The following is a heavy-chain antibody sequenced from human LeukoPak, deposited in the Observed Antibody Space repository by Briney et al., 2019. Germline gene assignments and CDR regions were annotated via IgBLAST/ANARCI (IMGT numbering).Heavy chain of an antibody. J-gene: IGHJ4*02. CDR1: GGSITTTNY. CDR2: ISLSGYT. D-gene: IGHD2-15*01. CDR3: SRESGPYSPFGH. Sequence: SETLSLTCGVSGGSITTTNYWSGVRQSPGGGVEWIGEISLSGYTVFNPSLRGRVTMSLDESKNHLSLTLTAVTAADTAIYYCSRESGPYSPFGHWGQGILVTVTT. V-gene: IGHV4-4*02.